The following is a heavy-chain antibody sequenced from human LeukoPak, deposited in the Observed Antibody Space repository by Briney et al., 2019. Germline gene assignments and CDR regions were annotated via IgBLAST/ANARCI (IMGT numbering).Heavy chain of an antibody. CDR2: ISGSSSYI. CDR3: ARLELPFDY. V-gene: IGHV3-21*01. Sequence: GGSLRLSCAASGFTFSTYNMNWVRQAPGKGLEWVSSISGSSSYIYYADSVKGRFTISRDNSKNTLYLQMNSLRAEDTAVYYCARLELPFDYWGQGTLVTVSS. J-gene: IGHJ4*02. CDR1: GFTFSTYN. D-gene: IGHD1-7*01.